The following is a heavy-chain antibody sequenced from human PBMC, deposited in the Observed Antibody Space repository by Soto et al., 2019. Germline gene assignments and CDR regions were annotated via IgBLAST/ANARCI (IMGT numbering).Heavy chain of an antibody. CDR3: AESEATVLDY. CDR1: GGSMSSSNW. V-gene: IGHV4-4*02. Sequence: QVQLQESGPGLVKPSGTLSLTCTVSGGSMSSSNWWNWVRQPPGKGLEWIGETHHSGRTNYNPSLKSRVTISVHKSKNHFSLKLSSVTAEDPAVYYYAESEATVLDYWGQGTLVTVSS. D-gene: IGHD4-17*01. J-gene: IGHJ4*02. CDR2: THHSGRT.